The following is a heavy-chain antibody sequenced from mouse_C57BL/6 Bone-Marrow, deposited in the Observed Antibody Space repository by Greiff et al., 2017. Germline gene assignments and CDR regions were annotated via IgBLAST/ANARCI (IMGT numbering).Heavy chain of an antibody. V-gene: IGHV5-12*01. CDR1: GFTFSDYY. Sequence: EVNLVESGGGLVQPGGSLKLSCAASGFTFSDYYMYWVRQTPEKRLEWVAYISNGGGSTYYPDTVKGRFTISRDNAKNTLYLQMSRLKSEDTAMYYCARREYGAWFAYWGQGTLVTVSA. D-gene: IGHD5-1*01. CDR2: ISNGGGST. J-gene: IGHJ3*01. CDR3: ARREYGAWFAY.